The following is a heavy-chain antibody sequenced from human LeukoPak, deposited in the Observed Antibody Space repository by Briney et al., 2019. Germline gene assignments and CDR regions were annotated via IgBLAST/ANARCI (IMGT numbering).Heavy chain of an antibody. Sequence: GGSLRLSCAVSGITLSNYCMSWVRQAPGKGLEWVAGLSGSAGGTQYAYSVKGRFTISRDNSKNTLYLQMHSLRAEDTAMYFCARRGVIIRVILVGFHKEAYYFDSWGRGALVTVSS. D-gene: IGHD3-10*01. V-gene: IGHV3-23*01. CDR1: GITLSNYC. J-gene: IGHJ4*02. CDR3: ARRGVIIRVILVGFHKEAYYFDS. CDR2: LSGSAGGT.